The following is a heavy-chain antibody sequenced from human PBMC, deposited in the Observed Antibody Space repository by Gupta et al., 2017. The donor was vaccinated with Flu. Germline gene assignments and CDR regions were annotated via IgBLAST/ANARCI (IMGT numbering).Heavy chain of an antibody. CDR2: KYQSGNI. D-gene: IGHD6-13*01. CDR3: ATDRDSRWFFI. V-gene: IGHV4-31*02. J-gene: IGHJ4*02. CDR1: SMSSEECY. Sequence: SMSSEECYWSWIRRNPGKILGWIGSKYQSGNILYNPSLKSRVTMSVDTSKNQLSLKLSSVTAADTAVYYCATDRDSRWFFIWGQGALVAVSS.